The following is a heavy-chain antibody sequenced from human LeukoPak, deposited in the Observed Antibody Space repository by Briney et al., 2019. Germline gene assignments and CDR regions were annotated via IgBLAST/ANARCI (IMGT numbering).Heavy chain of an antibody. CDR3: ARAVVEGSTRFAFNI. CDR2: LNPHSGNT. V-gene: IGHV1-8*01. J-gene: IGHJ3*02. CDR1: GNTFTTYD. Sequence: ASVKVSCKVSGNTFTTYDINWVRQANGQGPEWMGWLNPHSGNTGYAQKFQGRVTMTRNISITTAYLQLRSLRSEDTAVYYCARAVVEGSTRFAFNIWGQGTLVTVSS. D-gene: IGHD2-15*01.